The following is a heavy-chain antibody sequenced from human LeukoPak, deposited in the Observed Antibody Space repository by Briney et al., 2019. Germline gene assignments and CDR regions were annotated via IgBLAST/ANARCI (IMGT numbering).Heavy chain of an antibody. CDR3: AKGYCSGTSCYEFDH. CDR2: ISGNSGSI. J-gene: IGHJ4*02. V-gene: IGHV3-9*03. Sequence: PGGSLRLSCAASGFTFDDYAMHWVRQAPGKGLEWVSGISGNSGSIGYADSVKGRFTISRDNAKNSLYLQMNSLRAEDMALYYCAKGYCSGTSCYEFDHWGQGTLVTVSS. D-gene: IGHD2-2*01. CDR1: GFTFDDYA.